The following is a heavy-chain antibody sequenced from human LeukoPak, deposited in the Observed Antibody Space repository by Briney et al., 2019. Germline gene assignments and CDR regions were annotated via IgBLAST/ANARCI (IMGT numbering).Heavy chain of an antibody. V-gene: IGHV4-39*01. CDR1: GGSISSSSYY. CDR3: ARHYHYGSGTYRPLDP. CDR2: ISYSGST. D-gene: IGHD3-10*01. J-gene: IGHJ5*02. Sequence: PSETLSLTCTVSGGSISSSSYYWGWIRQSPGRGLEWIGSISYSGSTYYNPSLKSRVTLPVDTSKNQFSLKLSSVTAADTAVYHCARHYHYGSGTYRPLDPWGQGTLVTVSS.